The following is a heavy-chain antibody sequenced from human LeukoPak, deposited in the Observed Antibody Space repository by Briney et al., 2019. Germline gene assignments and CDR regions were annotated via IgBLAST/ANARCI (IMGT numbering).Heavy chain of an antibody. V-gene: IGHV3-7*03. D-gene: IGHD3-22*01. CDR3: ARDYSRGGSSSAWATLGY. CDR1: GFSFSSYW. CDR2: IKHDGSEK. Sequence: GGTLRLSCAASGFSFSSYWMNWVRQAPGKGLESVANIKHDGSEKFYLDSVEGRFTISRDNAKNSLYLQMNSLRAEDTAMYYCARDYSRGGSSSAWATLGYWGQGTLVTVSS. J-gene: IGHJ4*02.